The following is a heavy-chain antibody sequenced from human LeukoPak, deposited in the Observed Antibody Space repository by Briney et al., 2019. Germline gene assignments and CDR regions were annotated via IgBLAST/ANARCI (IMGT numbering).Heavy chain of an antibody. CDR3: ARDTSRTMDV. CDR1: GFTFSSYA. Sequence: GGSLRLSCAASGFTFSSYAMSWVRQAPGKGLEWVSAISATGGSTYYADSVEGRFTISRDNARNTLYLEMNSPRVEDTAVYFCARDTSRTMDVWGQGTTVTV. CDR2: ISATGGST. J-gene: IGHJ6*02. V-gene: IGHV3-23*01.